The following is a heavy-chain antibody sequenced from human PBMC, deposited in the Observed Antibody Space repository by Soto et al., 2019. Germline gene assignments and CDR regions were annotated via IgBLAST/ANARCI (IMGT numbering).Heavy chain of an antibody. CDR1: AGTFSSYT. CDR2: IIPILGIA. J-gene: IGHJ6*03. CDR3: ARATKHYYYHYMDV. V-gene: IGHV1-69*02. Sequence: GASVKVSCKASAGTFSSYTISWVRQAPGQGLEWMGRIIPILGIANYAQKFQGRVTITADKSTSTAYMELSSLRSEDTAVYYCARATKHYYYHYMDVWGKGTTVTVSS.